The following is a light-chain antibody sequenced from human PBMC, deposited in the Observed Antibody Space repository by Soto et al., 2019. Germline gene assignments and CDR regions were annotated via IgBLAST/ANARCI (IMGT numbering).Light chain of an antibody. CDR1: SNDVGSYDY. CDR2: DVF. J-gene: IGLJ2*01. CDR3: RSYTTSSTVV. Sequence: QSALTQPASVSGSPGQSITISCTGTSNDVGSYDYVSWYQQHPGKAPKLMIYDVFNRPSGVSSRFSGSKSGNTASLTISGRQADDEAAYYCRSYTTSSTVVFGGGTQLTVL. V-gene: IGLV2-14*03.